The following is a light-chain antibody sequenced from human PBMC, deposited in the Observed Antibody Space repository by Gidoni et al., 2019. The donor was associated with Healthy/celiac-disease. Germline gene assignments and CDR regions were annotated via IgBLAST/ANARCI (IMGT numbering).Light chain of an antibody. CDR1: QGISNY. CDR2: AAS. CDR3: QKYNHALQT. V-gene: IGKV1-27*01. J-gene: IGKJ4*01. Sequence: DIQMTQSPSSLSASVGDRVTITCRASQGISNYLAWYQQKPGKVPTLLIYAASTLQSGVPSRFSCSGSGTDFTLTISSLQAEDVATYYCQKYNHALQTFGGGTKVEIK.